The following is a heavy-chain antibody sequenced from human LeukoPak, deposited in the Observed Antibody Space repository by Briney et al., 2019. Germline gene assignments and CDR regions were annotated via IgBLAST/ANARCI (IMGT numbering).Heavy chain of an antibody. CDR3: ARVDAGNYYGHDF. J-gene: IGHJ4*02. V-gene: IGHV1-18*01. CDR1: GYTLRNYD. Sequence: ASVKVSCKASGYTLRNYDISWVRQAPGQGLEWIGWISVYNGNTNYAQKFQGRVTMTTDTSTSTAYMELRSLKSDDTAMYYCARVDAGNYYGHDFWGQGTLVTVTS. CDR2: ISVYNGNT. D-gene: IGHD1-26*01.